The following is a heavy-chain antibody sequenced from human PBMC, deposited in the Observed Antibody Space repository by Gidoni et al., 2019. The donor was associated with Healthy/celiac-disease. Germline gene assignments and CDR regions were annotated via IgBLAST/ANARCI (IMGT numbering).Heavy chain of an antibody. V-gene: IGHV3-30*18. Sequence: QVQLVESGGGVVQPGRYLRLSCAASGFTFSSYGMHWVRQAPGKGLEGVAVISYDGSNKYYADSVKGRFTISRDNSKNTLYLQMNSLRAEDTAVYYCAKDWAVAGTFDYWGQGTLVTVSS. CDR2: ISYDGSNK. CDR1: GFTFSSYG. D-gene: IGHD6-19*01. J-gene: IGHJ4*02. CDR3: AKDWAVAGTFDY.